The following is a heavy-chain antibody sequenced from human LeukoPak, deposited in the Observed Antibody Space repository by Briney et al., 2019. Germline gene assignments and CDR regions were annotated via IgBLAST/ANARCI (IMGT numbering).Heavy chain of an antibody. CDR2: ISYDGSNK. J-gene: IGHJ4*02. V-gene: IGHV3-30*04. CDR1: GFTFSSYA. D-gene: IGHD6-19*01. Sequence: GGSLRLSCAASGFTFSSYAMHWVRQAPGKGLEWVAVISYDGSNKYYADSVKGRFTISRDNSKNTLYLQMNSLRAEDTAVYYCARDKVYSSGWGIFDYWGRGTLVTVSS. CDR3: ARDKVYSSGWGIFDY.